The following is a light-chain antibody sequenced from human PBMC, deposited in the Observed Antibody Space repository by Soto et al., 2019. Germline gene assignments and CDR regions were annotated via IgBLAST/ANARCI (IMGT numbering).Light chain of an antibody. Sequence: QMTQSPSTLSASVGDRVTITCRASQSIDTWLAWYQQKPGKAPRLLIYDASDLESGVPSRFSGSGSGTEFTLTISSLQPEDVATYYCLQLNTYPWTFGQGTKVDIK. J-gene: IGKJ1*01. CDR3: LQLNTYPWT. CDR1: QSIDTW. CDR2: DAS. V-gene: IGKV1-5*01.